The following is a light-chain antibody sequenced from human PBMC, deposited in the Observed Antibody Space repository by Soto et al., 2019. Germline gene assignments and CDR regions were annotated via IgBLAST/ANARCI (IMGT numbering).Light chain of an antibody. CDR3: LRYGSSPPYT. J-gene: IGKJ2*01. CDR2: GAS. CDR1: QSLSSSY. Sequence: DIVLTQSPGTLSVSPGERAALSCRSSQSLSSSYLGWYQQKPGQAPRLVMYGASNRATGIPDRFSGSASGTDFTLTISRVEPEDFAVYYCLRYGSSPPYTFGQGTKLEIK. V-gene: IGKV3-20*01.